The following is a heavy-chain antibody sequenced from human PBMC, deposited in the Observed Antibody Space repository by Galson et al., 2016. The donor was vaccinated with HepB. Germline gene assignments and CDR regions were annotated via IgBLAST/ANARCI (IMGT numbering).Heavy chain of an antibody. CDR3: AKDRELQYFDWSMPWY. CDR2: ISYDGSNK. Sequence: SLRLSCAASGLTFRSYAMHWVRQAPGKGLEWVAVISYDGSNKYYADSVKGRFTISRDNSKNTLYLQMNSLRAEDTAVYYCAKDRELQYFDWSMPWYWGQGTLVTVSS. J-gene: IGHJ4*02. V-gene: IGHV3-30*04. CDR1: GLTFRSYA. D-gene: IGHD3-9*01.